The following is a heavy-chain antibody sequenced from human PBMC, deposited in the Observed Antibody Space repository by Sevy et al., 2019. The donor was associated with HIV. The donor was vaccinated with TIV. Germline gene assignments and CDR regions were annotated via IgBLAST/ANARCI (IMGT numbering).Heavy chain of an antibody. CDR3: AKLNYGGNSCFDY. V-gene: IGHV3-23*01. CDR1: GFTFSSYA. Sequence: GGSLRLSCAASGFTFSSYAMSWVRQAPGKGLEWVSAISGSGGSPYYADSVKGRFTISRDNSKNTLYLQMNSLRAEDTAVYYCAKLNYGGNSCFDYWGQGTLVTVSS. CDR2: ISGSGGSP. J-gene: IGHJ4*02. D-gene: IGHD4-17*01.